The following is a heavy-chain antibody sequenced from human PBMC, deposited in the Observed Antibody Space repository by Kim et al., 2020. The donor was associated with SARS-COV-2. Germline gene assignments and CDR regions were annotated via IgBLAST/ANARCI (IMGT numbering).Heavy chain of an antibody. D-gene: IGHD3-10*01. V-gene: IGHV4-59*01. Sequence: SETLSLTCTVSGGSISSYYWSWIRQPPGKGLEWIGYIYYSGSTNYNPSLKSRVTISVDTSKNQFSLKLSSVTAADTAVYYCARAHHMVRGVIDYWGQGTLVTVSS. CDR3: ARAHHMVRGVIDY. J-gene: IGHJ4*02. CDR1: GGSISSYY. CDR2: IYYSGST.